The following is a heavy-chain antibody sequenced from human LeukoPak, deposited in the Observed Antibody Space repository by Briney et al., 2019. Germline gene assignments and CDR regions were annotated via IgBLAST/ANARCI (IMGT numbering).Heavy chain of an antibody. CDR2: ISGSGGST. D-gene: IGHD5-18*01. CDR3: AKSTPMVTSFDY. V-gene: IGHV3-23*01. Sequence: GASLRLSCAASGFTFSSYAMSWVRQAPGKGLEWVSAISGSGGSTYYADSVKGRFTISRDNSENTLYLQMNSLRAEDTAVYYCAKSTPMVTSFDYWGQGTLVTVSS. CDR1: GFTFSSYA. J-gene: IGHJ4*02.